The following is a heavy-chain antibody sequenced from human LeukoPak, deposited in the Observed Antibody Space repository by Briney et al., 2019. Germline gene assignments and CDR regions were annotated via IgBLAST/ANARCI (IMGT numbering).Heavy chain of an antibody. CDR1: GFTFSSYA. CDR3: ARDSAYYDFWTYFDN. D-gene: IGHD3-3*01. CDR2: ISYDGSNK. Sequence: PGGSLRLSCAASGFTFSSYAMHWVRQAPGKGLEWVAVISYDGSNKYYADSVKGRFTVSRDNSKNTLYLQMNSLRAEDTAVYYCARDSAYYDFWTYFDNWGQGTLVTVSS. J-gene: IGHJ4*02. V-gene: IGHV3-30-3*01.